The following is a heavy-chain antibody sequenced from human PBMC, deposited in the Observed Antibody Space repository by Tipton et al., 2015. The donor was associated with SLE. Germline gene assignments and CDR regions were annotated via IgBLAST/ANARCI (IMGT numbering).Heavy chain of an antibody. CDR2: IYYSGST. CDR3: ARCHSGSCYVVDY. V-gene: IGHV4-31*11. Sequence: TLSLTCAVSGGSISSGGYYWSWIRQHPGKGLEWIGYIYYSGSTYYNPSLKSRLTISVDTSKNQFSLKLSSVTATDTAVYYCARCHSGSCYVVDYWGQGTLVTVSS. J-gene: IGHJ4*02. D-gene: IGHD1-26*01. CDR1: GGSISSGGYY.